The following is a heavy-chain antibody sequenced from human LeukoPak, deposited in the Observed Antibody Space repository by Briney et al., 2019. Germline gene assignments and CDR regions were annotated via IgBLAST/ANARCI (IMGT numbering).Heavy chain of an antibody. V-gene: IGHV3-15*01. CDR2: IKSKTDGGTT. CDR3: TTDPMNIVVVPGY. D-gene: IGHD2-2*01. CDR1: GFTFSNAW. Sequence: GGSLRLSCAASGFTFSNAWMSWARQAPGKGLEWVGRIKSKTDGGTTDYAAPVKGRFTISRDDSKNTLYLQMNSLKTEDTAVYYCTTDPMNIVVVPGYWGQGTLVTVSS. J-gene: IGHJ4*02.